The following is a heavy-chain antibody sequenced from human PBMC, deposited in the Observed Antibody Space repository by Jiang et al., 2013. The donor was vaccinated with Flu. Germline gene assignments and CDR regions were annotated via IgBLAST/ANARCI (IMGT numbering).Heavy chain of an antibody. CDR2: INTDGSTT. CDR3: VRDLAGRYGY. D-gene: IGHD6-19*01. V-gene: IGHV3-74*01. Sequence: EFTFGTYWMHWVRQVPGKGLVWVSRINTDGSTTNYADSVKGRFTISRDNAKNTLYLQMNSLRVEDTAVYYCVRDLAGRYGYWGPGTLVTVSS. CDR1: EFTFGTYW. J-gene: IGHJ4*01.